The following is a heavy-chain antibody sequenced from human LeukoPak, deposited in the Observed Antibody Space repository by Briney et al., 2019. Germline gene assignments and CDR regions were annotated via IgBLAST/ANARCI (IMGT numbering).Heavy chain of an antibody. J-gene: IGHJ3*02. D-gene: IGHD2/OR15-2a*01. CDR3: AKDASTTSRTLDI. Sequence: GGSLRLSCAASGFTFSNFVMQWVRQAPGKGLEWVAFIRYGGTGDYYPDSVEGRFTVSRDNSKNTLFLQMNSLRHEDTAVYFCAKDASTTSRTLDIWGQGTLVTVSS. V-gene: IGHV3-30*02. CDR2: IRYGGTGD. CDR1: GFTFSNFV.